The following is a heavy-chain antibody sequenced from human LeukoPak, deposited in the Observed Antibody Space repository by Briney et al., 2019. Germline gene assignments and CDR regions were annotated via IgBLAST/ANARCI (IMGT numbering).Heavy chain of an antibody. V-gene: IGHV4-59*08. J-gene: IGHJ6*02. CDR2: VYYSGST. CDR1: GGSVTTYY. Sequence: SETLSLTCIVSGGSVTTYYWTWIRQPPGKALEWIGYVYYSGSTNYNPSLKSRVTISVDIPKNRVSLRLSSVTAADTAVYYCARTPDYCTSTACYADYYYGMDVSGPGATVTVSS. D-gene: IGHD2-2*01. CDR3: ARTPDYCTSTACYADYYYGMDV.